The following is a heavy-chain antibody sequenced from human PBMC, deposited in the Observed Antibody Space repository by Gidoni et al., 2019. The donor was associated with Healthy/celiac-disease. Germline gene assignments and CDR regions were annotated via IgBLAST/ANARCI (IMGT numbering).Heavy chain of an antibody. CDR1: GFTFDDYA. CDR2: ISWNSGSI. V-gene: IGHV3-9*01. J-gene: IGHJ6*02. Sequence: EVQLVESGGGLVQPGRSLRLSCAASGFTFDDYAMHWVRQAPGKGLEWVSGISWNSGSIGYADSVKGRFTISRDNAKNSLYLQMNSLRAEDTALYYCAKDIVVAAIPNYGMDVWGQGTTVTVSS. CDR3: AKDIVVAAIPNYGMDV. D-gene: IGHD2-15*01.